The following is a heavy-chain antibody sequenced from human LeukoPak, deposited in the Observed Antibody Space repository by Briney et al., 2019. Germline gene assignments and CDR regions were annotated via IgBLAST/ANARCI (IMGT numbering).Heavy chain of an antibody. V-gene: IGHV3-33*01. Sequence: GGSLRLSCAASGFTFSSYGMHWVRQAPGKGLEWVAVIWYDGSNKYYADSVKGRFTISRDNSKNTLYLQMNSLRAEDTAVYYCARGENNYGYYYFDYWGQGTLVTVSS. D-gene: IGHD5-18*01. J-gene: IGHJ4*02. CDR2: IWYDGSNK. CDR3: ARGENNYGYYYFDY. CDR1: GFTFSSYG.